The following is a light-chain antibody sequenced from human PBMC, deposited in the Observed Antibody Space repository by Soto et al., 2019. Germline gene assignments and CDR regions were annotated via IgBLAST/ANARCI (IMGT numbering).Light chain of an antibody. CDR1: QSVSSD. V-gene: IGKV3-15*01. Sequence: EIVMQQSPATLSVSPGERATLSCRASQSVSSDLAWYQQKPGQAPRLLIYGASTRATGIPARFSGSGSGTGFTFTISSLQPEDFATYYCQQYESLPLTFGQGTRLEIK. CDR3: QQYESLPLT. J-gene: IGKJ5*01. CDR2: GAS.